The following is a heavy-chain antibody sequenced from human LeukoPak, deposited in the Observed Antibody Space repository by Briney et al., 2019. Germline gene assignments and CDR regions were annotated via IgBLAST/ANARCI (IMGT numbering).Heavy chain of an antibody. J-gene: IGHJ5*02. V-gene: IGHV3-48*01. CDR3: AKEIAELGNNWFDP. Sequence: GGSLRLSCAASGFTLRSYTMNWVRQAPGKGLEWVSYISSSGSTIYYADSVKGRFTISRDNSKNTLYLQMNSLRAEDTAVYYCAKEIAELGNNWFDPWGQGTLVTVSS. D-gene: IGHD7-27*01. CDR2: ISSSGSTI. CDR1: GFTLRSYT.